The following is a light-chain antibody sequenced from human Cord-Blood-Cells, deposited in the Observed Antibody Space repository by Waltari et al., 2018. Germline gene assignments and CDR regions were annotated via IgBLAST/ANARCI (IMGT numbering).Light chain of an antibody. J-gene: IGLJ2*01. Sequence: QSALTQPASVSGSPGQSITISCTRTSSDVGGYNYVSWYQQHPGKAPNLVIYDVSNRSSGVSNRFSGSKSGNTASLAIAGLQAEDEADYYCSSYTSSSTVFGGGTKLTVL. CDR2: DVS. CDR1: SSDVGGYNY. CDR3: SSYTSSSTV. V-gene: IGLV2-14*01.